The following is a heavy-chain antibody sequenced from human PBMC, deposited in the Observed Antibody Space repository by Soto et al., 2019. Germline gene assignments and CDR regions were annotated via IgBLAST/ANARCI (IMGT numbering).Heavy chain of an antibody. CDR3: AKSVYNWNDGFFDY. CDR2: ISYDGVNK. J-gene: IGHJ4*02. D-gene: IGHD1-1*01. V-gene: IGHV3-30*18. Sequence: QVQLVESGGGVVQPGRSLRLSCAASGFTFSTYGMHWVRQAPVQGLECVAVISYDGVNKYYADSVKGRFTNSRDNSKNTRYLQMNSLRAEDTAVYYCAKSVYNWNDGFFDYWGQGTLVTVSS. CDR1: GFTFSTYG.